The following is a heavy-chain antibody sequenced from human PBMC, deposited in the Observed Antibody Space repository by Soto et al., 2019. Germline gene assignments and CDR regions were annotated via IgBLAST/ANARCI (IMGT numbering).Heavy chain of an antibody. CDR1: DGSISSSSYY. V-gene: IGHV4-39*01. Sequence: SETMSDTWTVSDGSISSSSYYWGWINQPPGKGLEWIGSIYYSGSTYYNPSLKSRVTISVDTSKNQFSLKLSSVAAADTAVYYCARHGDVLLWFGELLEGSSNWFDPWGQGTLVTVSS. D-gene: IGHD3-10*01. CDR2: IYYSGST. CDR3: ARHGDVLLWFGELLEGSSNWFDP. J-gene: IGHJ5*02.